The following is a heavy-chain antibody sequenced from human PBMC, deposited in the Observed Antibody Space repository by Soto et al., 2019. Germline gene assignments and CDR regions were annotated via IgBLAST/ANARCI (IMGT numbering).Heavy chain of an antibody. CDR2: ISSSSSYI. CDR1: GFTFSSYS. Sequence: GGSLRLSCAASGFTFSSYSMNWVRQAPGKGLEWVSSISSSSSYIYYADSVKGRFTISRDNAKNSLYLQMNSLRAEDTAVYYCARDVDYYDSSGFNWFDPWGQGTLVTV. J-gene: IGHJ5*02. CDR3: ARDVDYYDSSGFNWFDP. V-gene: IGHV3-21*01. D-gene: IGHD3-22*01.